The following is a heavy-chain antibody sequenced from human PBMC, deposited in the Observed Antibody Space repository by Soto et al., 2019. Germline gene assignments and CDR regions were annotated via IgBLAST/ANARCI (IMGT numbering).Heavy chain of an antibody. V-gene: IGHV3-33*01. Sequence: GGSLRLSCTASGFTFSTYGMHWVRQAPGKGLEWVAVIWYDGSNKYYADSVKGRFTISRDNSKNTLYLQMDSLRAEDTAVYYCARGSSHYYYDMDVWGQGTTVTVSS. CDR1: GFTFSTYG. CDR2: IWYDGSNK. CDR3: ARGSSHYYYDMDV. J-gene: IGHJ6*02.